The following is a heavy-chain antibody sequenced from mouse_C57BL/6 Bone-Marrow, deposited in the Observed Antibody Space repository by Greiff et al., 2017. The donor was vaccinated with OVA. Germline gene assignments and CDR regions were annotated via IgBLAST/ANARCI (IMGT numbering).Heavy chain of an antibody. J-gene: IGHJ2*01. D-gene: IGHD1-1*01. Sequence: QVQLQQSGAELAKPGASVKLSCKASGYTFTSYWMHWVKQRPGQGLEWIGYINPSSGYTKYNQKFQDKAILTADTSSRTAYMQLSSLTYEDSADYYCTRKGLLRNFDYWGQGTTLTVSS. V-gene: IGHV1-7*01. CDR3: TRKGLLRNFDY. CDR1: GYTFTSYW. CDR2: INPSSGYT.